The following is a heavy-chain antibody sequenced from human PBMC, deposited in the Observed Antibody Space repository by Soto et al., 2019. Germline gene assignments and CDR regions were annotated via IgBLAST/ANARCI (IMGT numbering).Heavy chain of an antibody. CDR3: ARTHIVVVPAAISPWFDP. CDR1: GGSISSGGYY. V-gene: IGHV4-31*03. D-gene: IGHD2-2*02. J-gene: IGHJ5*02. CDR2: IYYSGST. Sequence: TVSGGSISSGGYYWSWIRQHPGKGLEWIGYIYYSGSTYYNPSLKSRVTISVDTSKNQFSLKLSSVTAADTAVYYCARTHIVVVPAAISPWFDPWGQGTLVTVLL.